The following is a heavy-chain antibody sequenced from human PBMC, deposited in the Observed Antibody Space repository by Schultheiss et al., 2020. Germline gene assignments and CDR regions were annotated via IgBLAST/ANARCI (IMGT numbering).Heavy chain of an antibody. V-gene: IGHV4-31*03. CDR2: IYYSGST. CDR3: ARIQKAAAGGQNDY. Sequence: SATLSLTCTVSGGSISSGGYYWSWIRQHPGKGLEWIGYIYYSGSTYYNPSLKSRVTISVDTSKNQFSLKLSSVTAADTAVYYCARIQKAAAGGQNDYWGQGTLVTVAS. D-gene: IGHD6-13*01. J-gene: IGHJ4*02. CDR1: GGSISSGGYY.